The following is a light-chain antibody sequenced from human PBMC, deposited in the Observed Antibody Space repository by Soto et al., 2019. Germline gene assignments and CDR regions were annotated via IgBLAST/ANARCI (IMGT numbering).Light chain of an antibody. CDR1: SSDVGGYNY. CDR2: DVS. Sequence: QSALTQPASVSGSPGQSITISCTGTSSDVGGYNYVSWYQQHPGKAPKLMIYDVSNRPSGVSNRFSGSKSGKTASLTISGLQAEDEADYYCSSYTNSSPDVVFGGGTKVTVL. V-gene: IGLV2-14*01. J-gene: IGLJ2*01. CDR3: SSYTNSSPDVV.